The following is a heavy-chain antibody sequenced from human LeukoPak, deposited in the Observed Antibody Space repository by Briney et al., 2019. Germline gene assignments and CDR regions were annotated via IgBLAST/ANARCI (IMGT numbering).Heavy chain of an antibody. V-gene: IGHV5-51*01. CDR1: GYSFSNYW. CDR2: IYPGDYET. CDR3: AIPPGYCGNDCSFDH. Sequence: GESLQISCEGSGYSFSNYWIGWVRPMPGKGLEWMGIIYPGDYETRYSPSFQGLVTISVDKSISTAYLQWSSLKALDTAMYYCAIPPGYCGNDCSFDHWGQGTLVTVSS. D-gene: IGHD2-21*02. J-gene: IGHJ4*02.